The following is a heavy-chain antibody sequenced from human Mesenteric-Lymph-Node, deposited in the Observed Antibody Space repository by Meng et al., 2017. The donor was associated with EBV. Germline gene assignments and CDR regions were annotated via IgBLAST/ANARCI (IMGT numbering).Heavy chain of an antibody. V-gene: IGHV3-11*01. CDR3: ASGPTLGTPAFDN. CDR2: ISNIGSTI. J-gene: IGHJ4*02. D-gene: IGHD2-15*01. CDR1: GFTFSDDY. Sequence: QVQLVESGGDLVKPGGSLRLSCAASGFTFSDDYMSWIRQAPGKGLECISYISNIGSTIYYADSVMGRFTISRDNAKNSLYLQMNSLRAEDTAVYYCASGPTLGTPAFDNWGQGTLVTVSS.